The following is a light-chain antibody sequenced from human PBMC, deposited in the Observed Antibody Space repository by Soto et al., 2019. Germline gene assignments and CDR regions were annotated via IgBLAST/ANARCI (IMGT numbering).Light chain of an antibody. J-gene: IGKJ5*01. Sequence: EIVLTQSPATLSLSPGERATPSCRASQSVSSYLAWYQQKPGQAPRLLFYDASNRATGIPAMFSGSGSGTDFTLTISSLEPEDFADYYCQQRSNWPITFGQGTRLEIK. CDR1: QSVSSY. CDR3: QQRSNWPIT. CDR2: DAS. V-gene: IGKV3-11*01.